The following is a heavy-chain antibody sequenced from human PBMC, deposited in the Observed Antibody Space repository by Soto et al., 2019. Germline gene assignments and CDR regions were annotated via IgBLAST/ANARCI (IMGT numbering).Heavy chain of an antibody. V-gene: IGHV4-59*01. D-gene: IGHD5-12*01. CDR3: ARGRGYSGYVPFDY. Sequence: LXLTFTVSGGSISSYYWSWIRQPPGKGLEWIGYIYYSGSTNYNPSIKSRVTISVDTSKNQFSLKLSSVTAADTAAYYCARGRGYSGYVPFDYWGQGTLVTVYS. J-gene: IGHJ4*02. CDR2: IYYSGST. CDR1: GGSISSYY.